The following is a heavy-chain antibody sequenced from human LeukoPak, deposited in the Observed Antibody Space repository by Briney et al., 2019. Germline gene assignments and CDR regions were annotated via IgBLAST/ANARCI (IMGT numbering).Heavy chain of an antibody. V-gene: IGHV3-74*01. J-gene: IGHJ4*02. CDR1: GFTFSSYW. D-gene: IGHD4-17*01. CDR2: IKSDETYT. CDR3: AKPPPLAHGYGDYCPSFDY. Sequence: GGSLRLSCAASGFTFSSYWLHWVRQAPGKGLVWVARIKSDETYTDYADSVKGRFTISRDDAKNTLYLQMNSLRAEDTAVYYCAKPPPLAHGYGDYCPSFDYWGQGTLVTVSS.